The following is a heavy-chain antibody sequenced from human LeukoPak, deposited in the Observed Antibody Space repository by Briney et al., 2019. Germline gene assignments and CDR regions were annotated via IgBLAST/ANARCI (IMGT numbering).Heavy chain of an antibody. CDR1: GYTFTGYY. V-gene: IGHV1-46*01. J-gene: IGHJ4*02. CDR2: INPSGSST. CDR3: ARDLKL. Sequence: ASVKVSCKASGYTFTGYYMHWVRQAPGQGLEWMGLINPSGSSTLYAQKFQGRVTMTRDTSTNTDYMELSSLRSEDTAVYYCARDLKLWGQGTLVTVSS.